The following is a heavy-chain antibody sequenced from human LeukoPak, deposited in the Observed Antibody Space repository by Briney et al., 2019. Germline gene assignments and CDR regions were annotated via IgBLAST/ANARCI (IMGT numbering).Heavy chain of an antibody. V-gene: IGHV3-48*02. CDR2: ISSSSSLI. CDR1: GFTFSNYG. CDR3: AREGRNWNDLDY. Sequence: GGSLRLSCAASGFTFSNYGMNWVRQAPGKGLEWISYISSSSSLIYYADSVKGRFTISRDNAKNSLYLQMNSLRDEDTAVYYCAREGRNWNDLDYWGQGTLVTVST. D-gene: IGHD1-20*01. J-gene: IGHJ4*02.